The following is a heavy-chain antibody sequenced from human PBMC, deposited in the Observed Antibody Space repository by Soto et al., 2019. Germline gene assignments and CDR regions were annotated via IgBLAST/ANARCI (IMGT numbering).Heavy chain of an antibody. CDR3: AKDSSCPTWYFEL. CDR2: ISGSGGST. Sequence: EVQLLESGGGLVQPGGSLRLSCAASGFTFSSYAMSWVRQAPGKGLECVSAISGSGGSTYYADSVKGRFTISRDNSKNTLYLQMNSMRAEDTAVYYCAKDSSCPTWYFELLGRGTLVTVSS. V-gene: IGHV3-23*01. D-gene: IGHD6-19*01. CDR1: GFTFSSYA. J-gene: IGHJ2*01.